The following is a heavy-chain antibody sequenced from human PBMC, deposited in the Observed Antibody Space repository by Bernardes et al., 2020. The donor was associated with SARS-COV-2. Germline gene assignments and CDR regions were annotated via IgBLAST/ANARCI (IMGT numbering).Heavy chain of an antibody. CDR2: IIPIFGTA. D-gene: IGHD4-17*01. J-gene: IGHJ6*02. CDR3: ARLSYGQTTINDYYYYGMDV. Sequence: KVSCKASGGTFSSYAISWVRQAPGQGLEWMGRIIPIFGTANYAQKFQGRVTITADESTSTAYMELSSLRSEDTAVYYCARLSYGQTTINDYYYYGMDVWGQGTTVTVSS. V-gene: IGHV1-69*15. CDR1: GGTFSSYA.